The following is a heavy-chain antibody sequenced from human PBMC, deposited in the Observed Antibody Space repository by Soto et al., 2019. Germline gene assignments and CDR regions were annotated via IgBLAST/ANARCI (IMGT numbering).Heavy chain of an antibody. CDR2: IRSKAYGGTT. D-gene: IGHD3-3*01. Sequence: PGGSLRLSCTSSGFTFGDYAMNLFRQAPGKGLEWVGFIRSKAYGGTTEYAASVKGRFTISRDDSKSIAYLQMNSLKTEDTAVYYCTRGVFWSGYRDYYYYYMDVWGKGTTVTVSS. CDR3: TRGVFWSGYRDYYYYYMDV. V-gene: IGHV3-49*03. J-gene: IGHJ6*03. CDR1: GFTFGDYA.